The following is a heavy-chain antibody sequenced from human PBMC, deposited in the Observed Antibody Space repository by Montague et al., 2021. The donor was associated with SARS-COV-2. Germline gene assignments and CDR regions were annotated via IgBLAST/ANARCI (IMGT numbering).Heavy chain of an antibody. Sequence: SETLSLTCAVYGGSFSGYYWTWIRQSPGKGLEWIGEINHSGSTNYSPSLESRVAISVDTSKNQFSLMLNSVTAADTAIYYCARATVDINMILVVITSVNHYFDSWGQGTLVTVSP. CDR2: INHSGST. CDR3: ARATVDINMILVVITSVNHYFDS. J-gene: IGHJ4*02. V-gene: IGHV4-34*01. D-gene: IGHD3-22*01. CDR1: GGSFSGYY.